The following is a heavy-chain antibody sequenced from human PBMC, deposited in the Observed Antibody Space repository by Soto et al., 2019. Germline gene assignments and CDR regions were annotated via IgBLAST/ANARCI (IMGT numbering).Heavy chain of an antibody. CDR3: AHRVLRTVFGLVTTTAIYFVF. CDR1: GFSLTTSGVG. Sequence: QITLNESGPTVVRPTETLTLTCRFSGFSLTTSGVGVGWIRQSPGKAPEWLALIYWDDDKRYSASLKSRLTITKDTSMDQVVLTVSDLDPTDTATYFCAHRVLRTVFGLVTTTAIYFVFWGQGIPVAVSS. CDR2: IYWDDDK. D-gene: IGHD3-3*01. V-gene: IGHV2-5*02. J-gene: IGHJ4*02.